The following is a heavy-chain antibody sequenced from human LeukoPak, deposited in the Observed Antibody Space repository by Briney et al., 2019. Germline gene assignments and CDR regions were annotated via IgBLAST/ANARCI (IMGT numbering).Heavy chain of an antibody. V-gene: IGHV3-48*03. CDR3: ARDRFDP. CDR1: GFTFSSYE. J-gene: IGHJ5*02. CDR2: ISSSGSVT. Sequence: GGSLRLSCAASGFTFSSYEMNWVRQAPGKGLEWVSYISSSGSVTYYADSVKGRFTISRDNAKNSLYLQMNSLRGEDTAVYYCARDRFDPWGQGTLVTVSS.